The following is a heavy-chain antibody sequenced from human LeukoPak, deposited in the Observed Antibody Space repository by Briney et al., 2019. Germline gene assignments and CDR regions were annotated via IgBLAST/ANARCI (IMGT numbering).Heavy chain of an antibody. J-gene: IGHJ4*02. CDR3: WSPSSSWTN. CDR1: GGSLRSSSYY. D-gene: IGHD6-13*01. Sequence: SETLSLTCTHPGGSLRSSSYYLGWIRQPPGKGLEWIGSIYYSGSTYYNPSLKSRVTISVDTSKNQFSLKLSSVTAADTAVYYCWSPSSSWTNWGQGTLVTVSS. V-gene: IGHV4-39*01. CDR2: IYYSGST.